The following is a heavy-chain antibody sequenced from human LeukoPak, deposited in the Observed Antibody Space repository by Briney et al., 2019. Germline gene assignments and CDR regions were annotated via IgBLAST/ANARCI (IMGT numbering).Heavy chain of an antibody. CDR3: ARDHYYVPDY. J-gene: IGHJ4*02. Sequence: GGSLRLSCAASGFTFSSYGMSWVRQAPGKGLEWVSRIHSDGIGTTYADSVKGRFTISRDNSKNTLDLQMNNLRAEDTAVYYCARDHYYVPDYWGQGTLVTVSS. V-gene: IGHV3-74*03. CDR1: GFTFSSYG. CDR2: IHSDGIGT. D-gene: IGHD3-10*02.